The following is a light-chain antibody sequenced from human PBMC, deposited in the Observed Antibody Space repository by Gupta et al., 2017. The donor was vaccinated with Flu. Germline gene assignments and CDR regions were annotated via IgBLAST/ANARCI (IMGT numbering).Light chain of an antibody. CDR2: AAS. Sequence: PSSLSASVGDTVTITCRTSQRISNYLNWYQQKPGKAPKLLIYAASSLQTGVPSRFSGSGSGTEFSLTVTGLQAEDFATYYCQQINSNPLTFGGGTKVEIK. V-gene: IGKV1-39*01. CDR3: QQINSNPLT. J-gene: IGKJ4*01. CDR1: QRISNY.